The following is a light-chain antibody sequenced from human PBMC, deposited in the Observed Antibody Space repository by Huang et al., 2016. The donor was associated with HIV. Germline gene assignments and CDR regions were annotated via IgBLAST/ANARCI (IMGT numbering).Light chain of an antibody. CDR3: HQYGTSVGT. J-gene: IGKJ1*01. V-gene: IGKV3-20*01. CDR1: QPVSNNF. CDR2: AAY. Sequence: EIVLTQSPGTLSLSPGKRATLSCGASQPVSNNFLAWYQHKPGQAPRLLIYAAYSRATGIPDRFSGSGSRRDFNLTISRLEPEDFAVYYCHQYGTSVGTFGPGTKVDVK.